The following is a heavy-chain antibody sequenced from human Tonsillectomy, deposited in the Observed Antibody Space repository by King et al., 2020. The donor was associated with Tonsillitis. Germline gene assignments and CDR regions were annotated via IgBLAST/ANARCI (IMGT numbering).Heavy chain of an antibody. CDR3: ASGRTLVGATTDPFDY. Sequence: EVQLVESGGGLVQPGGSLRLSCAASGFTFSSYWMHWVRQAPGKGLVWVSRINSDRSSTSSADSVKGRFTISRDNAKNTLYLQMNSLRADDTAVYYCASGRTLVGATTDPFDYWGQGTLVTVSS. CDR1: GFTFSSYW. D-gene: IGHD1-26*01. CDR2: INSDRSST. V-gene: IGHV3-74*01. J-gene: IGHJ4*02.